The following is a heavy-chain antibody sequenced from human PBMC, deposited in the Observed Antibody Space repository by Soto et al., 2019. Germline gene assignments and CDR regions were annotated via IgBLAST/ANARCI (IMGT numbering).Heavy chain of an antibody. V-gene: IGHV3-7*03. CDR3: ARDHLILPAHDFFYGSDV. D-gene: IGHD2-21*02. CDR2: IPQDGVDG. J-gene: IGHJ6*02. Sequence: GGSLRLSCEVSGFTFSMYSMSWVRQSPGRGLEWVAKIPQDGVDGHYADSVKGRFTISRDNGKNSLYLQLNNLRAEDTAVYYCARDHLILPAHDFFYGSDVWGRGATVTVSS. CDR1: GFTFSMYS.